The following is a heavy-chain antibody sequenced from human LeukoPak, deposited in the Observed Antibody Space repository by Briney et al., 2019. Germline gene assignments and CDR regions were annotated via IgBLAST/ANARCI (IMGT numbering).Heavy chain of an antibody. CDR3: ARDPNLGYSSSWYPPDY. J-gene: IGHJ4*02. Sequence: ASVKVSCKASGYTFTSYAMHWVRQAPGQRLEWMGWINAGNGNTKYSQKFQGRVTITRDTSASTAYMELSRLRSEDTAVYYCARDPNLGYSSSWYPPDYWGQGTLVTVSP. D-gene: IGHD6-13*01. CDR1: GYTFTSYA. CDR2: INAGNGNT. V-gene: IGHV1-3*01.